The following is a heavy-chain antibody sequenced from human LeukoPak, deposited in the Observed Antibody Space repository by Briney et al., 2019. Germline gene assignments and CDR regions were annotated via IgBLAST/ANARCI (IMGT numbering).Heavy chain of an antibody. D-gene: IGHD2-8*02. CDR3: ARGRYCTATVCWGGDAFDI. J-gene: IGHJ3*02. CDR1: GVSLCNYF. V-gene: IGHV4-4*07. Sequence: PSETLSLTCTVCGVSLCNYFWSWMPEPAGERLECIGRIYTRASTTYNPSLKSRVTLSLDASKNQFSLKLSSVTAADTAVYYCARGRYCTATVCWGGDAFDIWGQGTVVTVSS. CDR2: IYTRAST.